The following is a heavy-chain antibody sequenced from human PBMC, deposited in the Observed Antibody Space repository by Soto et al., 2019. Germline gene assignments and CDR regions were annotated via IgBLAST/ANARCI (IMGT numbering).Heavy chain of an antibody. CDR3: ARKAWVRFDY. CDR2: VFHTGDT. CDR1: GDSISSSVW. J-gene: IGHJ4*02. V-gene: IGHV4-4*02. D-gene: IGHD7-27*01. Sequence: TLSLTCAVSGDSISSSVWWTWVRQPPGKGLEWIGEVFHTGDTYFNPSLRSRVAMSVDKSTNEFSLKVTSVTAADTAIYYCARKAWVRFDYWGQGALVTVPQ.